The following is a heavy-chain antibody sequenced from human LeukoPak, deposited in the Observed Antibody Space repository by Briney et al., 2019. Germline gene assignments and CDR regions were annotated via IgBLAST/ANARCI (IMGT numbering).Heavy chain of an antibody. CDR2: IRQDGSEK. V-gene: IGHV3-7*04. CDR1: GFTFSSYW. J-gene: IGHJ4*02. D-gene: IGHD3-3*01. CDR3: ARAPGNYDFWSGYYTGPHFDY. Sequence: GGSLRLSCAASGFTFSSYWRSWVRQAPGKGLEWVANIRQDGSEKYYVDSVKGRFTISRDNAKNSLYLQMNSLRAEDTAVYYCARAPGNYDFWSGYYTGPHFDYWGQGTLVTVSS.